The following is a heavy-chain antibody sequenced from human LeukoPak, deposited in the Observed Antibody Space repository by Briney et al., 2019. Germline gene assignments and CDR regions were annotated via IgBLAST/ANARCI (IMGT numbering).Heavy chain of an antibody. CDR2: LYTSGNT. CDR3: ARVVPAAIYDYMDV. D-gene: IGHD2-2*01. J-gene: IGHJ6*03. CDR1: GGSISSYY. V-gene: IGHV4-4*07. Sequence: SETLSLTCTVSGGSISSYYWSWIRQPAGKGLEWIGRLYTSGNTDYNPSLKSRVTMSVDTSKNQFSLKLSSVTAADTAVYYCARVVPAAIYDYMDVWGKGTTVTVSS.